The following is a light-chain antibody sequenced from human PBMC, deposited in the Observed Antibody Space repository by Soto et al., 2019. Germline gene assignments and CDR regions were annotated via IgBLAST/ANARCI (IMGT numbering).Light chain of an antibody. V-gene: IGKV1-5*01. CDR2: LAS. Sequence: DVQMTQSPSTLSASVGDRVTITCRASQSINNLLAWYQQKPGKAPNLLIYLASTLQGGVPSRFSGSGSGTDFSLTISSLQPEDVATYYCQYLNSFPLTFGGGTKVDIK. J-gene: IGKJ4*01. CDR1: QSINNL. CDR3: QYLNSFPLT.